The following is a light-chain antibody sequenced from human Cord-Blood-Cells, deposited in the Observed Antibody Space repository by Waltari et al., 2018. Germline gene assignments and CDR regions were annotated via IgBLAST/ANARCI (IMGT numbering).Light chain of an antibody. CDR1: QSVRSN. V-gene: IGKV3-15*01. J-gene: IGKJ1*01. CDR3: QQYNNWPRT. CDR2: GAS. Sequence: EIVLTQSPATLSVSPGDRVTLCCRASQSVRSNLAWYQQKPGQAPRLLIYGASTRATGIPARFSGSGSGTEFTLTISSLQSEDFAVYYCQQYNNWPRTFGQGTKVEIK.